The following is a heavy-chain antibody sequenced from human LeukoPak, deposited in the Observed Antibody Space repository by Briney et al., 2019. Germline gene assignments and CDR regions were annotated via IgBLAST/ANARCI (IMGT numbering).Heavy chain of an antibody. V-gene: IGHV5-51*01. CDR1: GYSFSTYW. J-gene: IGHJ5*02. CDR2: IYPGDSDT. Sequence: GESLKISCKGSGYSFSTYWIGWVRQMPGRGPEWMGTIYPGDSDTRYSPAFQGQVTISADKSISTAYLQRRSLKASDSAMYYCARRGYSFEWFDPWGQGTLVTVSS. CDR3: ARRGYSFEWFDP. D-gene: IGHD5-18*01.